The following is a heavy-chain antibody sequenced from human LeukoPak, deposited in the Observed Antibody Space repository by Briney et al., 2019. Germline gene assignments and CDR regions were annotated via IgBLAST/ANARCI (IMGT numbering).Heavy chain of an antibody. J-gene: IGHJ4*02. CDR2: ISYDGSNK. CDR3: ARGGYCSGGSCYSRYLFDY. Sequence: GRSLRLSCAASGFTFSSYAMHWVRQAPGKGLEWVAVISYDGSNKYYADSVKGRFTISRDNSKNSLYLQMNSLRAEDTAVYYCARGGYCSGGSCYSRYLFDYWGQGTLVTVSS. CDR1: GFTFSSYA. V-gene: IGHV3-30-3*01. D-gene: IGHD2-15*01.